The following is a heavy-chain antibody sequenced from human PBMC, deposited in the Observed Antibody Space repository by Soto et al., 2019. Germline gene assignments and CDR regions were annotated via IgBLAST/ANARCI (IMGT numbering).Heavy chain of an antibody. CDR2: ISSSGGTT. CDR1: GFTFSSFA. J-gene: IGHJ4*02. CDR3: ARDYSYACDY. Sequence: EVQLLESGGGLVQPGGSLRLSCAVSGFTFSSFAMSWVRQAPGKGLEWVSVISSSGGTTYYADSVKGRFTISRDNSKNTQYLQMNSLRAEDTAVYYCARDYSYACDYWGQGTLVTVSS. D-gene: IGHD3-16*01. V-gene: IGHV3-23*01.